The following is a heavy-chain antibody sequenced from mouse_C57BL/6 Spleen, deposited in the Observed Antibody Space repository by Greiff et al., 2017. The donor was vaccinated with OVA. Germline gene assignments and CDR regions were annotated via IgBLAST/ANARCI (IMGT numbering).Heavy chain of an antibody. CDR3: ARRRDGYYDY. V-gene: IGHV1-69*01. J-gene: IGHJ2*01. CDR2: IDPSDSYT. Sequence: VQLQQPGAELVMPGASVKLSCKASGYTFTSYWMHWVKQRPGQGLEWIGEIDPSDSYTNYNQKFKGKSTLTVDKSSSTAYMQLSSLTSEDSAVYYCARRRDGYYDYWGQGTTLTVSS. CDR1: GYTFTSYW. D-gene: IGHD2-3*01.